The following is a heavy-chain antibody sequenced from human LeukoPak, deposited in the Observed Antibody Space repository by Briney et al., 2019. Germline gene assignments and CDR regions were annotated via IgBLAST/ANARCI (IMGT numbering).Heavy chain of an antibody. V-gene: IGHV4-31*03. Sequence: PSETLSLTCTVSGGCISSGGYYWSWIRQHPGKGLEWIGYIYYSGSTYYNPSLKSRVTISVDTSKNQFSLKLSSVTAADTAVYYCARALYSSSWPFDYWGQGTLVTVSS. CDR3: ARALYSSSWPFDY. J-gene: IGHJ4*02. CDR2: IYYSGST. CDR1: GGCISSGGYY. D-gene: IGHD6-13*01.